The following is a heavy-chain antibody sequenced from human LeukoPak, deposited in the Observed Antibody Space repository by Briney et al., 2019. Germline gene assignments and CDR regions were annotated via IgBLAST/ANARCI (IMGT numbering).Heavy chain of an antibody. D-gene: IGHD2-15*01. CDR2: ISSSSSYI. Sequence: GSLRLSCAASGFTFSSYSMNWVRQAPGKGLEWVSSISSSSSYIYYADSVKGRFTISRDNAKNSLYLQMNSLRAEDTAVYYCARASVVVVAAALDYWGQGTLVTVSS. CDR3: ARASVVVVAAALDY. J-gene: IGHJ4*02. V-gene: IGHV3-21*01. CDR1: GFTFSSYS.